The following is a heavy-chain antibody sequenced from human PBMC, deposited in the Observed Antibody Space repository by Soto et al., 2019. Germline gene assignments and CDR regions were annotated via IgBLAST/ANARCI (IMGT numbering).Heavy chain of an antibody. J-gene: IGHJ5*02. CDR2: INHSGST. CDR1: GGSFSGYY. V-gene: IGHV4-34*01. Sequence: SETLSLTCAVYGGSFSGYYWSWIRQPPGKGLEWIGEINHSGSTNYNPSLKSRVTISVDTSKNQFSLKLSSVTAADTAVYYCGRMYCYGSGSYARPFEPWGQGTLVTVSS. CDR3: GRMYCYGSGSYARPFEP. D-gene: IGHD3-10*01.